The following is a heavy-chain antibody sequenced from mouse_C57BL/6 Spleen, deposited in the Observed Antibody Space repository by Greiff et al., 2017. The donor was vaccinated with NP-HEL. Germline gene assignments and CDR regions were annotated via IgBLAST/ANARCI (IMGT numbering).Heavy chain of an antibody. V-gene: IGHV14-4*01. CDR1: GFNIKDDY. CDR3: TTDYYGSSKFAY. Sequence: VQLQQSGAELVRPGAPVKLSCTASGFNIKDDYMHWVKQRPEQGLEWIGWIDPENGDTEYASKFQGKATITADTSSNTAYLQLSSLTSEDTAVYYCTTDYYGSSKFAYWGQGTLVTVSA. D-gene: IGHD1-1*01. J-gene: IGHJ3*01. CDR2: IDPENGDT.